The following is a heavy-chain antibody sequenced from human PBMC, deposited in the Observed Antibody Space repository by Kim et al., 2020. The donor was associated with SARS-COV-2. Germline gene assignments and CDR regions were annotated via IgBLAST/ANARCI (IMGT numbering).Heavy chain of an antibody. V-gene: IGHV1-69*13. CDR3: TLGYYYASGRVGAFDI. CDR2: INPIFGTA. Sequence: SVKVSCKASGGTFSSYAISWVRQAPGQGLEWMGGINPIFGTANYAQKFQGRVTITPDESTSTAYMELSSLRSEDTAVYYCTLGYYYASGRVGAFDIWGRGTMVPVSS. J-gene: IGHJ3*02. D-gene: IGHD3-10*01. CDR1: GGTFSSYA.